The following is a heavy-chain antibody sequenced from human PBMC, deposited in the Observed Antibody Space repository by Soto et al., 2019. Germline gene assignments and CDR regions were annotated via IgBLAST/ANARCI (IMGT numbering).Heavy chain of an antibody. D-gene: IGHD6-19*01. J-gene: IGHJ4*02. Sequence: EVQLLESGGGSVQPGGSLRLSCATSGFTFSSYAMSWVRQAPGKGLEWVSAISGSGGSTNYADSAEGRFTISRDNSKNTLCLQMSSLRGEDTAVYYCGKAGGIAVPGSNLDYWGQGTLVTVSS. CDR2: ISGSGGST. CDR1: GFTFSSYA. V-gene: IGHV3-23*01. CDR3: GKAGGIAVPGSNLDY.